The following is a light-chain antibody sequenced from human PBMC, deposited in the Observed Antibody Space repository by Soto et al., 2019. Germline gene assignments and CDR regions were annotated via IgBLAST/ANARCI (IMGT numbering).Light chain of an antibody. Sequence: EIVLTQSPGTLSLSPGERATLSCSASKSVSSSYLAWYQQKPGQAPRLLIYGASSRATGIPDSFSGSGSGTDFTLTISRLEPEDFAVYYCQQYGSSPLTFGQGTKGEIK. CDR2: GAS. J-gene: IGKJ1*01. CDR1: KSVSSSY. V-gene: IGKV3-20*01. CDR3: QQYGSSPLT.